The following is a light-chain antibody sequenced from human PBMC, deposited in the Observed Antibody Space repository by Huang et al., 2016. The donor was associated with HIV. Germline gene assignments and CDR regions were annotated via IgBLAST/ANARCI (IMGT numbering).Light chain of an antibody. J-gene: IGKJ4*01. Sequence: IQLTQSPSSLSASIGDRVTITCRASQGISTSLAWYQQKPGEAPNLLIFDASSLRSGVPSRFSGSRSGTVFTLSISSLQPEDFATYFCQQLRSYPLTFGGGTKVEIK. CDR3: QQLRSYPLT. CDR1: QGISTS. CDR2: DAS. V-gene: IGKV1-9*01.